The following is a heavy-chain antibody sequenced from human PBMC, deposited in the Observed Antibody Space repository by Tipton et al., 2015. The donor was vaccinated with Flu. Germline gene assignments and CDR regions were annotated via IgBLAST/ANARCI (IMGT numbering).Heavy chain of an antibody. V-gene: IGHV4-34*01. CDR1: GGSFSGYY. CDR2: IHTSAGT. D-gene: IGHD4-11*01. J-gene: IGHJ5*01. Sequence: TLSLTCAVYGGSFSGYYWAWLRQPPGRGLEWIGNIHTSAGTYYNPSLKGRVTISVDRSKNQFSLSLASVTAADTAVYFCARRDFSNYVSEPKNWFDSWGQGTLVTVSS. CDR3: ARRDFSNYVSEPKNWFDS.